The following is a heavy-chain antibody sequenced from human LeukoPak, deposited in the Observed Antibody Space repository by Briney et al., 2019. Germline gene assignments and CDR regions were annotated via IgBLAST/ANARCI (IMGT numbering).Heavy chain of an antibody. CDR1: GFTFSNYG. Sequence: HSGGSLRLSCAASGFTFSNYGMHWVRQAPGKGLEWVAVIWSDGSNKKYADSVKGRFTISRDNSRTTLYLQMNSLRAEDTAVYYCATDRGGAPLDIWGQGTMVTVSS. CDR2: IWSDGSNK. CDR3: ATDRGGAPLDI. J-gene: IGHJ3*02. V-gene: IGHV3-33*01.